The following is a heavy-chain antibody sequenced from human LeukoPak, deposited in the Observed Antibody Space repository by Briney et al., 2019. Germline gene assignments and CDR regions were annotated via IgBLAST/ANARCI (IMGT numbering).Heavy chain of an antibody. CDR2: TSGSGGST. CDR3: AKDLSVSGWYREDY. CDR1: GFTFRTYA. V-gene: IGHV3-23*01. D-gene: IGHD6-19*01. J-gene: IGHJ4*02. Sequence: LGGSLKLSCAASGFTFRTYAMSWVRQTPGKGLDWVSVTSGSGGSTYYADSVRGRFTISRDNSRNTLYLQMNSLRVEDTAVYYCAKDLSVSGWYREDYWGQGTLVTVSS.